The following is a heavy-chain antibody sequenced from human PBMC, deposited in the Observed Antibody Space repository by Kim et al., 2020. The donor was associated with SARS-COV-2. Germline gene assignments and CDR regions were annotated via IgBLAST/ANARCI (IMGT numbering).Heavy chain of an antibody. Sequence: GGSLRLSCAASGFTFSSYSMNWVRQAPGKGLEWVSYISSSSSTIYYADSVKGRFTISRDNAKNSLYLQMNSLRDEDTAVYYCARDGGLRYFDWLSEGYYFDYWGQGTLVTVSS. CDR2: ISSSSSTI. CDR3: ARDGGLRYFDWLSEGYYFDY. J-gene: IGHJ4*02. CDR1: GFTFSSYS. D-gene: IGHD3-9*01. V-gene: IGHV3-48*02.